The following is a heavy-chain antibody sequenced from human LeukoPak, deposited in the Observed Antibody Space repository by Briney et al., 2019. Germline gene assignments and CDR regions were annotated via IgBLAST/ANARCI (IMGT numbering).Heavy chain of an antibody. D-gene: IGHD6-13*01. CDR1: GFIFSRYA. Sequence: PGGSLRLPCEASGFIFSRYAMNWVRQAPGEAREGGAVVSHDGTNKDYADSVKGRFTISRDNYRNTMSLHLDSLRVEDTAVYYCAREWDFGKTSSWYVGFDCWGQGTLVIVSS. CDR3: AREWDFGKTSSWYVGFDC. J-gene: IGHJ4*02. CDR2: VSHDGTNK. V-gene: IGHV3-30*01.